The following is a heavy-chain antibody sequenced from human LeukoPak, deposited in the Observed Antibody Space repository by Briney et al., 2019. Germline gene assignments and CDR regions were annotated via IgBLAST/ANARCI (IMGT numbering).Heavy chain of an antibody. V-gene: IGHV4-39*01. J-gene: IGHJ4*02. CDR3: ARGIITGYYFDY. D-gene: IGHD3-10*01. CDR1: GGSISSSSYY. CDR2: IYYSGST. Sequence: SETLSLTCTVSGGSISSSSYYWGWIRQPPGKGLEWIGSIYYSGSTYYNPSLKSRVTISVDTSKNQFSLKLSSVTAGDTAVYYCARGIITGYYFDYWGQGTLVTVSS.